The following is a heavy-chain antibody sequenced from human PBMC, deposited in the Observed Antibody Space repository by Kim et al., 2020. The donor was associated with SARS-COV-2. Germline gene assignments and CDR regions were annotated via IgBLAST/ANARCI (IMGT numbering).Heavy chain of an antibody. CDR2: IYYSGST. D-gene: IGHD3-10*01. CDR1: GGSISSYY. J-gene: IGHJ5*02. V-gene: IGHV4-59*01. CDR3: ALSLSPAGWFDP. Sequence: SETLSLTCTVSGGSISSYYWSWIRQPPGKGLEWIGYIYYSGSTHYNPSLKSRVTISVDTSKNQFSLRLSSVTAADTAVYYCALSLSPAGWFDPWGQGTLVTVSS.